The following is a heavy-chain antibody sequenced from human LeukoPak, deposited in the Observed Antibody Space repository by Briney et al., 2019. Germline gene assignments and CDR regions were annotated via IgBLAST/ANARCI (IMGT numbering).Heavy chain of an antibody. CDR3: ARDRVVADLNWFDP. Sequence: SVKVSCKASGGTFSSYAISWVRQAPGQGLEWMGGIIPIFGTANYAQKFQGRVTITADESTSTAYMELSSLRSEDTAVYYCARDRVVADLNWFDPWGQGTLVTVSS. V-gene: IGHV1-69*13. D-gene: IGHD2-15*01. J-gene: IGHJ5*02. CDR2: IIPIFGTA. CDR1: GGTFSSYA.